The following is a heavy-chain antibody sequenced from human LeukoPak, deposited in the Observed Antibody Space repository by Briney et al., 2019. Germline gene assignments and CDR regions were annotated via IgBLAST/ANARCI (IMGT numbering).Heavy chain of an antibody. D-gene: IGHD5-18*01. CDR1: GYTFTGYY. V-gene: IGHV1-2*02. Sequence: ASVKVSCKASGYTFTGYYMHWVRQAPGQGLEWMGWINPNSGGTNYAQKFQGRVTMTRDTSISTAYMELSRLRSEDTAVYYCARVLGRGYSYGLFDPWGQGTLVTVSS. CDR2: INPNSGGT. CDR3: ARVLGRGYSYGLFDP. J-gene: IGHJ5*02.